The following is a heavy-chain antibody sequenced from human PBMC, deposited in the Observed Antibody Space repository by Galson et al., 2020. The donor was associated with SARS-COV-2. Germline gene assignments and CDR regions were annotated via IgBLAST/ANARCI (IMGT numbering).Heavy chain of an antibody. V-gene: IGHV4-30-4*01. J-gene: IGHJ4*02. D-gene: IGHD5-12*01. CDR2: IRYDDIT. CDR3: ARDNSGYALLDY. Sequence: SETLSLTCTVSDASISSAGYYWSWIRQPPGKGLEWMGYIRYDDITYYNPSLKSRVIISINTSKNQFSLKLTSVTAADTAMYYCARDNSGYALLDYWGQGTPVTVSS. CDR1: DASISSAGYY.